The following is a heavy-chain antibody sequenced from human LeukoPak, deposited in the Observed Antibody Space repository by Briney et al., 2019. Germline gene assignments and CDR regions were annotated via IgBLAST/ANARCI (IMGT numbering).Heavy chain of an antibody. D-gene: IGHD4-17*01. CDR2: IYYSGST. J-gene: IGHJ4*02. V-gene: IGHV4-59*01. CDR1: GGSISIYY. Sequence: SETLSLTCTVSGGSISIYYWSWIRQPPGKGLEWIGYIYYSGSTNYNPSLKSRVTISVDTSKNQFSLKLSSVTAADTAVYYCARVSYGDYYFDYWGQGTLVTVSS. CDR3: ARVSYGDYYFDY.